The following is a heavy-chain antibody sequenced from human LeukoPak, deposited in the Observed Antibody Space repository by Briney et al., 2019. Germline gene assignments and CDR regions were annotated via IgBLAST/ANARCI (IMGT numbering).Heavy chain of an antibody. CDR3: ARVNRVAQFDP. CDR2: INPSGGST. D-gene: IGHD2-15*01. Sequence: ASVKVSCKASGYTFTSYYMHWVRQAPGQGLEWMGIINPSGGSTSYAQKFQGRATMTRDMSTSTVYMELSSLRSEDTAVYYCARVNRVAQFDPWGQGTLVTVSS. J-gene: IGHJ5*02. CDR1: GYTFTSYY. V-gene: IGHV1-46*01.